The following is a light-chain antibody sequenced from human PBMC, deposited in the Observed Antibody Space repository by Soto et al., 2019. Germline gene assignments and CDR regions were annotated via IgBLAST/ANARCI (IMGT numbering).Light chain of an antibody. CDR3: QQYSGYPWT. CDR1: QSISHW. V-gene: IGKV1-5*01. CDR2: EVS. J-gene: IGKJ1*01. Sequence: DIQMTQSPSTLSPSAGDRVTITCRASQSISHWLAWYQQKPGKTPKLLIYEVSILESGVPPRFSGSESGTEFTLTINSLQPDDIATYYCQQYSGYPWTFGQGTKVEIK.